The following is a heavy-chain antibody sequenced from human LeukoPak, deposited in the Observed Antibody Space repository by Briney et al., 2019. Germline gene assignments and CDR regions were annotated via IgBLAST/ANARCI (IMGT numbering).Heavy chain of an antibody. J-gene: IGHJ4*02. CDR1: GGSISSYY. D-gene: IGHD1-26*01. CDR3: ASHSGSRRYFDY. CDR2: IYYSGST. V-gene: IGHV4-59*01. Sequence: SETLSLTCTVSGGSISSYYWSWIRQPPGKGLEWIGCIYYSGSTNYNPSLKSRVTISVDTSKNQFSLKLSSVTAADTAVYYCASHSGSRRYFDYWGQGTLVTVSS.